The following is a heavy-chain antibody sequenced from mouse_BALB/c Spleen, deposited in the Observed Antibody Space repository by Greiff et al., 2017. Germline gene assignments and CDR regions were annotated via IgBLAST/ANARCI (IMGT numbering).Heavy chain of an antibody. CDR1: GYAFTNYL. CDR2: INPGSGGT. Sequence: QVQLKESGAELVRPGTSVKVSCKASGYAFTNYLIEWVKQRPGQGLEWIGVINPGSGGTNYNEKFKGKATLTADKSSSTAYMQLSSLTSDDSAVYFCARFYGYYGGDYWGQGTSVTVSS. CDR3: ARFYGYYGGDY. V-gene: IGHV1-54*01. D-gene: IGHD2-3*01. J-gene: IGHJ4*01.